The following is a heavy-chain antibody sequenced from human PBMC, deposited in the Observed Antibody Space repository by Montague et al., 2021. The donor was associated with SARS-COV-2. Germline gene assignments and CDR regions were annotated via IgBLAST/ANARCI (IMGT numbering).Heavy chain of an antibody. CDR3: AEGTSGYDWSLTMVFGDYYYGMDV. CDR1: GFTFSSYA. CDR2: ISYDGSNT. J-gene: IGHJ6*02. V-gene: IGHV3-30-3*01. Sequence: SLRLSCSASGFTFSSYAMHWVRQAPGKGLEWVSVISYDGSNTYYADSVKGRFTISRDNSKNTLYLQMNSLRAEDTAVYYCAEGTSGYDWSLTMVFGDYYYGMDVWGQGTTVTVSS. D-gene: IGHD5-12*01.